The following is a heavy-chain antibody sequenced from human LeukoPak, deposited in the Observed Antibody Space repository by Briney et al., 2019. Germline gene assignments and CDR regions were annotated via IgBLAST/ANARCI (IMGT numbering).Heavy chain of an antibody. CDR1: GYTFTSYG. V-gene: IGHV1-18*01. Sequence: GASVKVSCKASGYTFTSYGISWVRQAPGQGLEGMGWISAYNGNTNYAQKLQGRVTMTTDTSTSTAYMELRSLRSDDTAVYYCARDRRYYDSSGYSYWGQGTLVTVSS. CDR2: ISAYNGNT. J-gene: IGHJ4*02. CDR3: ARDRRYYDSSGYSY. D-gene: IGHD3-22*01.